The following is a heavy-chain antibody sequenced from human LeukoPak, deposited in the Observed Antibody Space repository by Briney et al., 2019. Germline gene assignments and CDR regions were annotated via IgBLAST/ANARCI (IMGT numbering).Heavy chain of an antibody. Sequence: GGSLRLSCAASGFTFSSYGMHWVRQAPGKGLGWVAVIWYDGSNKYYADSVKGRFTISRDNSKNTLYLQMNSLRAEDTAVYYCARGLGGNSRAFDIWGQGTMVTVSS. CDR3: ARGLGGNSRAFDI. V-gene: IGHV3-33*01. J-gene: IGHJ3*02. CDR2: IWYDGSNK. CDR1: GFTFSSYG. D-gene: IGHD4-23*01.